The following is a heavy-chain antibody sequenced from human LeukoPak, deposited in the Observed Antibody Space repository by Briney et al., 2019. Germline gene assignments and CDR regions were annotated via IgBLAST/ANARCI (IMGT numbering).Heavy chain of an antibody. J-gene: IGHJ1*01. CDR2: IYYSGST. Sequence: SETLSLTCTVSGGSVSSGSYYWGWIRQPPGKGLEWIGYIYYSGSTNYNPSLKSRVTISVDTSKNQFSLKLSSVTAADTAVYYCARGAGEGGYTEYFQHWGQGTLVTVSS. CDR1: GGSVSSGSYY. V-gene: IGHV4-61*01. D-gene: IGHD3-22*01. CDR3: ARGAGEGGYTEYFQH.